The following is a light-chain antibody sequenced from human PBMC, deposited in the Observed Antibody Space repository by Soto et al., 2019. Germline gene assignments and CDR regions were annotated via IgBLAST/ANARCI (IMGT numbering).Light chain of an antibody. V-gene: IGKV3-15*01. CDR1: QSVSSN. Sequence: EIVMTQSPATLSVSPGERATLSCRASQSVSSNLAWYQQKPGQAPRLLIYGASTRATGITARFSGSGSGTEFNLTISSLQSEDFAVYYCQKYNNWPWTFGQGTKVEIK. CDR2: GAS. J-gene: IGKJ1*01. CDR3: QKYNNWPWT.